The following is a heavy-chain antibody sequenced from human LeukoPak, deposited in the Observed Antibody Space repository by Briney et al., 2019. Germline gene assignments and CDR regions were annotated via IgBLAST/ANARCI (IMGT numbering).Heavy chain of an antibody. CDR2: ISYDGSNK. J-gene: IGHJ4*02. CDR3: AREYWGYSYGYIGY. V-gene: IGHV3-30*04. Sequence: GGSLRLSCAASGFTFSSYAMHWVRQAPGKGLEWEAVISYDGSNKYYADSVKGRFTISRDNSKNTLYLQMNSLRAEDTAVYYCAREYWGYSYGYIGYWGQGTLVTVSS. D-gene: IGHD5-18*01. CDR1: GFTFSSYA.